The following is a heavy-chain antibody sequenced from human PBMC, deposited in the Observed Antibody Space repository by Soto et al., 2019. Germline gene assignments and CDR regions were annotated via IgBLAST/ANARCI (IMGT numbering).Heavy chain of an antibody. CDR2: IYCSGST. V-gene: IGHV4-31*03. CDR3: ARSRAIGIVVVPAAPSI. J-gene: IGHJ4*02. D-gene: IGHD2-2*01. CDR1: GGSISSGGYY. Sequence: SETLSLTRTVSGGSISSGGYYWSWIRKHPGKGLEWIGYIYCSGSTYYNPSLKSRVTISVDTSKNQFSLKLSSVTAADTAVYYCARSRAIGIVVVPAAPSIWGQGTLVTVSS.